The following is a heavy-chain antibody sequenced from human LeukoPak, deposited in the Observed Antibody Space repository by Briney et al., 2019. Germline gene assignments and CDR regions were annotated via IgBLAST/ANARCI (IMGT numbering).Heavy chain of an antibody. CDR3: ARSPTNSSSWSYYFDY. CDR1: GGSFSGHN. V-gene: IGHV4-34*01. Sequence: PSETLSLTCAVYGGSFSGHNWSWIRQSPGKGLEWIGEINHSGSTNYNLSLKSRVTISIDTSKNQFSLKLSSVTAADTAVYYCARSPTNSSSWSYYFDYWGQGTLVTVSS. CDR2: INHSGST. D-gene: IGHD6-13*01. J-gene: IGHJ4*02.